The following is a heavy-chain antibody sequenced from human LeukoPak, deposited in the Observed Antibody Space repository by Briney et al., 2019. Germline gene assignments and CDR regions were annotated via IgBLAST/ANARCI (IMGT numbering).Heavy chain of an antibody. Sequence: PSETLSLTCTVSGGSISSYYWSWIRQPPGKGLEWIGYIYYSGSTNYNPSLKSRVTISVDTSKNQFSLKLSSVTAADTAVYYCARALRGAHFDYWGQGTLVPVSS. CDR1: GGSISSYY. D-gene: IGHD4/OR15-4a*01. J-gene: IGHJ4*02. CDR2: IYYSGST. V-gene: IGHV4-59*01. CDR3: ARALRGAHFDY.